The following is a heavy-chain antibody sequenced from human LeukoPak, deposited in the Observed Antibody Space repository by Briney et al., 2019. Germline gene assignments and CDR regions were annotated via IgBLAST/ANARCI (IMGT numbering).Heavy chain of an antibody. CDR2: IYSGGST. CDR1: GFTFSSYA. V-gene: IGHV3-66*01. Sequence: PGGSLRLSCAASGFTFSSYAMSWVRQAPGKGLEWVSVIYSGGSTYYADSVKGRFTISRDNSKNTLYLQMNSLRAEDTAVYYCARVYGDYYYGMDVWGQGTTVTVSS. J-gene: IGHJ6*02. CDR3: ARVYGDYYYGMDV. D-gene: IGHD4-17*01.